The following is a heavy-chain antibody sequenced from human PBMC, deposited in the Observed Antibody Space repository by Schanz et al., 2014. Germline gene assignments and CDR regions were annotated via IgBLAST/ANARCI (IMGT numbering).Heavy chain of an antibody. Sequence: EEQLLQSGGGLVQPGGSLRLSCAASGFTFSSYAMSWVRQAPGKGLEWVSTISASGGSTYYADSVKGRFTISRDNSKNILYLQMNSLRAEDTAVYYCAKDPSHGDYDYYFDYWGQGTLVTVSS. D-gene: IGHD3-22*01. CDR2: ISASGGST. CDR3: AKDPSHGDYDYYFDY. V-gene: IGHV3-23*01. CDR1: GFTFSSYA. J-gene: IGHJ4*02.